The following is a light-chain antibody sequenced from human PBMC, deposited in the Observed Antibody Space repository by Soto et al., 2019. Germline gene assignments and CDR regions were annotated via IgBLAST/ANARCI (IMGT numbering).Light chain of an antibody. CDR2: DAF. J-gene: IGKJ4*01. CDR3: EQRSRWPPVT. V-gene: IGKV3-11*01. Sequence: ESVLTQSPATLSLSPGERATLSCRASPSVSNSLAWYQHKPGQAPMLLIYDAFNRATGVPTRFSGSGSGTDFTLTISSLEPEDFAVYYCEQRSRWPPVTFGGGTRVEIK. CDR1: PSVSNS.